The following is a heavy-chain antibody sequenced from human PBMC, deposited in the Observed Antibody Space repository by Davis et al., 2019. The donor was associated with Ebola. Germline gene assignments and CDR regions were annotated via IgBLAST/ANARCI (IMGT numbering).Heavy chain of an antibody. CDR3: VRARPTVATDF. V-gene: IGHV3-11*01. CDR1: GFTVSSNY. CDR2: ISSSGSTI. J-gene: IGHJ4*02. Sequence: GGSLRLSCAASGFTVSSNYMSWVRQAPGKGLEWVSYISSSGSTIYYADSVKGRFTISRDNAKNSLYLQMNSLRAEDTAVYYCVRARPTVATDFWGQGTLVTVSS. D-gene: IGHD5-12*01.